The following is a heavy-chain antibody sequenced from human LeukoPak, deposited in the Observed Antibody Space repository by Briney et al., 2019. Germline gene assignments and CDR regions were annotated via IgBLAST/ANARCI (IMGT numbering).Heavy chain of an antibody. CDR3: ARGSSGQGVYYFDY. Sequence: GGSLRLSCAASGFTVSSNYMSWVRQAPGKGREWVSVIYSGGSTYYADSVKGRFTISRDNSKNTLYIQMNSLRAEDTAVYYCARGSSGQGVYYFDYCGQGTLVTVSS. V-gene: IGHV3-53*01. D-gene: IGHD6-19*01. CDR1: GFTVSSNY. J-gene: IGHJ4*02. CDR2: IYSGGST.